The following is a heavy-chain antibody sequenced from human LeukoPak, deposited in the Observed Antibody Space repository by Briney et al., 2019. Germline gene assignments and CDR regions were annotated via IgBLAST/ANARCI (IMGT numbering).Heavy chain of an antibody. J-gene: IGHJ4*02. Sequence: GGSLRLSCAASGFTFSDAWMSWVRQAPGKGLEWVSAISGSGGSTYYADSVKGRFTISRDNSKNTLYLQMNSLRAEDTAVYYCAGAFDSSGWYFGVRNFGDYWGQGTLVTVSS. D-gene: IGHD6-13*01. V-gene: IGHV3-23*01. CDR3: AGAFDSSGWYFGVRNFGDY. CDR1: GFTFSDAW. CDR2: ISGSGGST.